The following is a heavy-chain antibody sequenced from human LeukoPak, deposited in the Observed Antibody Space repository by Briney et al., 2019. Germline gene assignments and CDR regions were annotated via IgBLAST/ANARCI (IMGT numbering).Heavy chain of an antibody. D-gene: IGHD3-22*01. CDR1: GFTISRYF. CDR2: IHCSGRT. V-gene: IGHV4-59*08. J-gene: IGHJ3*02. Sequence: KPSETLSLTCTVSGFTISRYFWSWIRQAPGKGLDWVSLIHCSGRTKYNPSLQSRGTTSIDTSAKNFSLKLTAVTPADTPAYYCATLLDNDSSGDPDTFDMWGQGTVVSVSS. CDR3: ATLLDNDSSGDPDTFDM.